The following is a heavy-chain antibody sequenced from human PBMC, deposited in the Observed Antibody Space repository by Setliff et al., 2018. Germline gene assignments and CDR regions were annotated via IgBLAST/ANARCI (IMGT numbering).Heavy chain of an antibody. Sequence: TSETLSLTCTVSGGSFSSGGYYWNWIRQHPGKGLEWIGYIYYSGTTYSNPTLKSRVTISVDTSKSQFSLNLTSVTAADTAIYYCARVRWDRESFDIWGQGTMVT. V-gene: IGHV4-31*03. CDR2: IYYSGTT. J-gene: IGHJ3*02. D-gene: IGHD1-26*01. CDR1: GGSFSSGGYY. CDR3: ARVRWDRESFDI.